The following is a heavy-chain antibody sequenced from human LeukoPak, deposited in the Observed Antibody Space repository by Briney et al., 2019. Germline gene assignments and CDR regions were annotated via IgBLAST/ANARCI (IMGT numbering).Heavy chain of an antibody. V-gene: IGHV3-15*07. J-gene: IGHJ4*02. CDR2: IKSKTDGGTT. CDR1: GFIFSNAW. CDR3: TTDTRIVATIGFDY. D-gene: IGHD5-12*01. Sequence: PGGSLRLSCAASGFIFSNAWMNWVRQAPGKGLEWVGRIKSKTDGGTTDYAAPVKGRFTISRDDSKNTLYLQMNSLKTEDTAVYYCTTDTRIVATIGFDYWGQGTLVTVSS.